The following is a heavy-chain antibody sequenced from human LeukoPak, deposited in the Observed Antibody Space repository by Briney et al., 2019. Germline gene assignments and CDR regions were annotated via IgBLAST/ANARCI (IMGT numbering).Heavy chain of an antibody. D-gene: IGHD4-17*01. Sequence: ASVKVSCKASGYIFPGYYIYWVRQAPGQGLEWMGWINPNNGDTKYAQKFQGRVTMTRDTSISTAYMELSRLKSDDTAVYYCTRHSSPGDYLDNWFDPWGQGTLVTVSS. CDR2: INPNNGDT. CDR3: TRHSSPGDYLDNWFDP. CDR1: GYIFPGYY. J-gene: IGHJ5*02. V-gene: IGHV1-2*02.